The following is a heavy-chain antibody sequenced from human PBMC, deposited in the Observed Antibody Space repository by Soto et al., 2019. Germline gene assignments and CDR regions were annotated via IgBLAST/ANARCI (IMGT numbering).Heavy chain of an antibody. V-gene: IGHV4-4*02. J-gene: IGHJ5*02. Sequence: PSETLSLTCGVSGGTVASSHWWSWVRQSPGRGLEWIGNVYHTGDTNFNPSLQSRVTFSVDKSNNQFSLRLTSVTAADTAVYFCARGIVTAAGNNYFDPWGPGTLVTVSS. D-gene: IGHD2-21*02. CDR1: GGTVASSHW. CDR2: VYHTGDT. CDR3: ARGIVTAAGNNYFDP.